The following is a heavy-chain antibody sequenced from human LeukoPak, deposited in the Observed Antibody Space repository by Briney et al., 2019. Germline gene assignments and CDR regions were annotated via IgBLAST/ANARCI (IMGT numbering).Heavy chain of an antibody. D-gene: IGHD4-23*01. V-gene: IGHV1-69*13. CDR1: GCTFSSYA. Sequence: ASVKVSCKAAGCTFSSYAISWVRQAPGQGLEWMGGIIPIFGTANYAQKFQGRVTITADESTSTAYMELSSLRSEDTAVYYCARDQIDDYGGKDYYYYGMDVWGQGTTVTVSS. J-gene: IGHJ6*02. CDR2: IIPIFGTA. CDR3: ARDQIDDYGGKDYYYYGMDV.